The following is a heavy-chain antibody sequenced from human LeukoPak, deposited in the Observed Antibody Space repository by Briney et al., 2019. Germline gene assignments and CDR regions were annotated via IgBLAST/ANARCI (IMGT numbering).Heavy chain of an antibody. CDR3: ARGGYYGSGNDFRFDP. J-gene: IGHJ5*02. CDR2: IYYSGST. Sequence: SETLSLTCTVSGGSISSSSYYWGWIRQPPGKGLEWIGSIYYSGSTNYNPSLKSRVTISVDTSKNQFSLKLTSVTAADTAVYFCARGGYYGSGNDFRFDPWGQGTLVTVSS. V-gene: IGHV4-39*07. CDR1: GGSISSSSYY. D-gene: IGHD3-10*01.